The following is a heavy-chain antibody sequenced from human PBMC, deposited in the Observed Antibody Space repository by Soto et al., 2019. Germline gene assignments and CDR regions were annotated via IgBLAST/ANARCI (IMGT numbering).Heavy chain of an antibody. CDR1: GFTFSNAW. CDR2: IWYDGSNK. D-gene: IGHD3-3*01. Sequence: GGSLRLSCAASGFTFSNAWMSWVRQAPGKGLEWVAVIWYDGSNKYYADSVKGRFTISRDNSKNTLYLQMNSLRAEDTAVYYCARDSFFGYFDYWGQGTLVTVSS. CDR3: ARDSFFGYFDY. J-gene: IGHJ4*02. V-gene: IGHV3-33*08.